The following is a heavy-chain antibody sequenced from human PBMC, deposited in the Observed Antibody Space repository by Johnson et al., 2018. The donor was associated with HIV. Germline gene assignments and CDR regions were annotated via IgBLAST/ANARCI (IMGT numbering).Heavy chain of an antibody. D-gene: IGHD3-22*01. J-gene: IGHJ3*02. CDR3: ARAREVYYLDAFDI. Sequence: DSVKGRFTISRDNAKNSLYLQMNSLRAEDTAVYYCARAREVYYLDAFDIWGQGTMVTVSS. V-gene: IGHV3-11*04.